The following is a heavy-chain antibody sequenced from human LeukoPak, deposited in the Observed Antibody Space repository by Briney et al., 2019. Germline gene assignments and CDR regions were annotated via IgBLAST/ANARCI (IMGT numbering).Heavy chain of an antibody. J-gene: IGHJ4*02. Sequence: ASVKVSCKASGYTFTSYDINWVRQATGQGLEWMGWMNPNSGNTGYAQKFQGRVTMTRNTSISTAYMELSSLRSEDTAVYYCARGPAGVATIWADYWGQGTLVTVSS. CDR3: ARGPAGVATIWADY. CDR1: GYTFTSYD. D-gene: IGHD5-12*01. CDR2: MNPNSGNT. V-gene: IGHV1-8*01.